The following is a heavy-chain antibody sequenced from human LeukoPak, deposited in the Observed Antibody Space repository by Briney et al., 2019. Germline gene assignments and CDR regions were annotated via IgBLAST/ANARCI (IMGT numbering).Heavy chain of an antibody. V-gene: IGHV3-30*18. D-gene: IGHD4-17*01. CDR1: GFTFNNYG. J-gene: IGHJ4*02. CDR3: AKEDRYGAKNY. CDR2: ISYDGSNK. Sequence: PGGSLRLSCAASGFTFNNYGMHWVRQAPGKGLEWVAVISYDGSNKYYADSVKGRFTISRDNSKNTLYLQMNSLRAEDTAVYYCAKEDRYGAKNYWGQGTLVTVSS.